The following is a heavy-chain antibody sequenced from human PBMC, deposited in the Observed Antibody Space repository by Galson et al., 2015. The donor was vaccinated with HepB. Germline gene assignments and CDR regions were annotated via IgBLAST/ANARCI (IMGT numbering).Heavy chain of an antibody. Sequence: PALVKSTQTLTLTCTFSGFSLSTSGMCVTWIRQPPGKALEWLALIDWDDDKYYSTSLKTRLTVSKDTSKNQVVLTLTNMDPVDTATYYCARSRYYYGSGSYYRFYHYYGMDVWGQGTTVTVSS. D-gene: IGHD3-10*01. V-gene: IGHV2-70*01. CDR2: IDWDDDK. J-gene: IGHJ6*02. CDR3: ARSRYYYGSGSYYRFYHYYGMDV. CDR1: GFSLSTSGMC.